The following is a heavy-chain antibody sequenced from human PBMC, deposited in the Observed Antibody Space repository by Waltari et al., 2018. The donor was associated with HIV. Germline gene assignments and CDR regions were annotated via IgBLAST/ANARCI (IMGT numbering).Heavy chain of an antibody. CDR3: AKDPGMDV. Sequence: EVQLLESGGGLVQPGGSLSLSCAASGFTFSRSPMNWVRQAPGKGLEWVSGISGSGGSTYYADSVKGRLTISRDNSKSTVYLQMNSLRDEDTAIYYCAKDPGMDVWGQGTTVTVSS. J-gene: IGHJ6*02. CDR2: ISGSGGST. V-gene: IGHV3-23*01. CDR1: GFTFSRSP.